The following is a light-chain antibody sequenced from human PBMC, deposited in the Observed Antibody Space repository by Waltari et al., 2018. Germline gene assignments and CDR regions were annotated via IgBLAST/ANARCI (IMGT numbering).Light chain of an antibody. Sequence: SYVLTQPPSVSVAPGKTAIITCGGNNIETKSIHWYQQKPGQAPLLVVYDDTNRPSGLPERFSGSSSRRAVALPLRRVEAGDEADYYCQIWDNNSDHMVFGGGTRLTVL. CDR2: DDT. V-gene: IGLV3-21*03. CDR3: QIWDNNSDHMV. J-gene: IGLJ2*01. CDR1: NIETKS.